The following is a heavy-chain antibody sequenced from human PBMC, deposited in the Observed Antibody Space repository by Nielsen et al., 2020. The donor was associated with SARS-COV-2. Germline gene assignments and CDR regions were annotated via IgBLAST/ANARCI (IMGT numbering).Heavy chain of an antibody. Sequence: SETLSLTCTVSGGSISSSSYYWGWIRQPPGKGLEWIGSIYYSGSTYYNPSLKSRVTISVDTSKNQFSLKLSSVTAADTAVYYCARGYSSSWYGVQGYGAFDIWGQGTMVTVSS. V-gene: IGHV4-39*01. CDR2: IYYSGST. CDR1: GGSISSSSYY. J-gene: IGHJ3*02. D-gene: IGHD6-13*01. CDR3: ARGYSSSWYGVQGYGAFDI.